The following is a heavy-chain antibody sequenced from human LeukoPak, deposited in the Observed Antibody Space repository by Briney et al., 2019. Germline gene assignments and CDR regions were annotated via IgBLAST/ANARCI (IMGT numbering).Heavy chain of an antibody. CDR3: ARELPREVTLDY. CDR1: GFTFISYE. J-gene: IGHJ4*02. Sequence: PGGSLRLSCAASGFTFISYEMQWVRLAPGKGLVWVSRINTDGGRTSYADSVKGRFTISRDNAKNTLYLQMNSLRAEDTAVYYCARELPREVTLDYWGQGTLVTVSS. CDR2: INTDGGRT. D-gene: IGHD2-21*02. V-gene: IGHV3-74*01.